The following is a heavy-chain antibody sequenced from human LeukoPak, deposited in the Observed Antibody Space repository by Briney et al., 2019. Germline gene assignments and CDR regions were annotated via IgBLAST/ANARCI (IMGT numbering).Heavy chain of an antibody. D-gene: IGHD3-3*01. J-gene: IGHJ6*03. CDR2: IGYDGSNK. Sequence: GGSLRLSCTASGFTFSHYGMHWVRQAPGKGLERVSFIGYDGSNKYYADSVKGRFTISRDNAKNSLYLQMNSLRAEDTAVYYCARVRSLQTTIFGVVISDYYYYYYMDVWGKGTTATVSS. CDR3: ARVRSLQTTIFGVVISDYYYYYYMDV. V-gene: IGHV3-30*02. CDR1: GFTFSHYG.